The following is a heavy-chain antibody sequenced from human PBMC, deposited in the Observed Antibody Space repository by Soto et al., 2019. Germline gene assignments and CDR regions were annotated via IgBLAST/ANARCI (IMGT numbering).Heavy chain of an antibody. Sequence: TLSLTCTVSGGSISRGGYYWSWIRQHPGKGLEWIGYIYYSGSTYYNPSLKSRVTISVDTSKNQFSLKLSSVTAADTAVYYCARVAFRPGSDYVPRPNWFDPWGQGTMVTVSS. CDR2: IYYSGST. CDR1: GGSISRGGYY. CDR3: ARVAFRPGSDYVPRPNWFDP. V-gene: IGHV4-31*03. J-gene: IGHJ5*02. D-gene: IGHD3-10*01.